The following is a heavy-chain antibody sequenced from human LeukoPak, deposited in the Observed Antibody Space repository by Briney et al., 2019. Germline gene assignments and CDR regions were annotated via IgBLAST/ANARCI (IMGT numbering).Heavy chain of an antibody. D-gene: IGHD2-21*01. CDR2: INPSGGST. CDR1: GYTFTSYY. J-gene: IGHJ3*02. Sequence: VASVKVSGKASGYTFTSYYMHWVRQAPGQGLEWMGIINPSGGSTSYADSVKGRFTISRDNAKNTLYLQMNSLRAEDTAVYYCARGGLWWWGAFDIWGQGTMVTVSS. V-gene: IGHV1-46*04. CDR3: ARGGLWWWGAFDI.